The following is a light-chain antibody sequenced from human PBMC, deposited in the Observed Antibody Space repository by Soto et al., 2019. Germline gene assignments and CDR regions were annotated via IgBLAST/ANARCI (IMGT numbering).Light chain of an antibody. CDR2: QTS. J-gene: IGKJ1*01. Sequence: PVERATLSCRASQSVSSSYLAWYQHRPGQAPRLLIYQTSIRAAGIPARFSASGTGTDFTLTISDVQPEDFAVYYCHQRQSWPRTFGQGTKVDIK. CDR3: HQRQSWPRT. V-gene: IGKV3D-20*02. CDR1: QSVSSSY.